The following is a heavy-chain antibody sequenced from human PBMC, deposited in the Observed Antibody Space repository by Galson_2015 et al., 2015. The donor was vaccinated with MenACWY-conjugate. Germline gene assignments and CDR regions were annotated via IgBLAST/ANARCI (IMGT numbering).Heavy chain of an antibody. CDR3: ARVGYGESVTPDDY. Sequence: SLRLSCAASGFSLSRYSMNWVRQAPGKGLEWISYITSSSSTIYYADPVKGRFTISRDNAKNSLYLQMNSLRAEDTAVYYCARVGYGESVTPDDYWGRGTLVTVSS. J-gene: IGHJ4*02. CDR2: ITSSSSTI. D-gene: IGHD4-17*01. V-gene: IGHV3-48*04. CDR1: GFSLSRYS.